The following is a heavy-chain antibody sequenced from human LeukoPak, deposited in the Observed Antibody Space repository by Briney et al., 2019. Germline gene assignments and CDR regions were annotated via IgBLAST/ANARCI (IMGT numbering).Heavy chain of an antibody. CDR3: ARMTGYYLDS. CDR2: IYYRGTT. D-gene: IGHD3-9*01. V-gene: IGHV4-31*03. CDR1: GGSISSGDYY. J-gene: IGHJ4*02. Sequence: PSQTLSLTCTVSGGSISSGDYYWSWIRQHPGKGPEWMGYIYYRGTTYYNPSLRSRIIMSVDTSKNQFSLKVSSVTAADTAVYYRARMTGYYLDSWGQGTVVTVSS.